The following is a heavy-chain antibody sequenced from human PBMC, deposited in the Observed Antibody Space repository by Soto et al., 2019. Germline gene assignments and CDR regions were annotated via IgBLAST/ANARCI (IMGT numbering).Heavy chain of an antibody. D-gene: IGHD4-17*01. V-gene: IGHV3-23*01. CDR3: AKDAVSDYVEWFDL. Sequence: PGGSLRLSCAASGFTLSGYAMSWVRQAPGKGLEWVSTISGGGGSTYHADSVKGRFTISRDNSKNTLYLQMNSLRAEDTAVYYCAKDAVSDYVEWFDLWGQGTLVTVSS. J-gene: IGHJ5*02. CDR2: ISGGGGST. CDR1: GFTLSGYA.